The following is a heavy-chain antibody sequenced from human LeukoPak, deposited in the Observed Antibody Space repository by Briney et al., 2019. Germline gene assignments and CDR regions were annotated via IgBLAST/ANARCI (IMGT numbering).Heavy chain of an antibody. CDR3: GRDWKLDY. CDR1: GFTFSSYW. CDR2: IKQDGSEK. D-gene: IGHD1-1*01. Sequence: GGSLRLSCAASGFTFSSYWMSWVRQAPGKGLEWVANIKQDGSEKYYVDSVKGRFTISRDNSRDTLYLQLNSLRVEDTAIYYCGRDWKLDYWGQGTLVTVSS. J-gene: IGHJ4*02. V-gene: IGHV3-7*03.